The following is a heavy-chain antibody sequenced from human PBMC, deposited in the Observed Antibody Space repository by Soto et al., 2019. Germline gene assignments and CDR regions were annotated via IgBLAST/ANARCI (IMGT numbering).Heavy chain of an antibody. J-gene: IGHJ6*03. CDR1: GGSISSYY. Sequence: PSETLSLTCTVSGGSISSYYWSWIRQPPGKGLEWIGYIYYSGSTNYNPSLKSRVTISVDTSKNQFSLKLSSVTAADTAVYYCARGGAYCSSTSCWHYYYYYYMDVWGKGTTVTVSS. CDR2: IYYSGST. CDR3: ARGGAYCSSTSCWHYYYYYYMDV. D-gene: IGHD2-2*01. V-gene: IGHV4-59*01.